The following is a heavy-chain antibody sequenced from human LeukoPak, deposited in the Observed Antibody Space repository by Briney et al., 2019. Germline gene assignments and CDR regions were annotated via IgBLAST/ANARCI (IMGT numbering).Heavy chain of an antibody. V-gene: IGHV1-69*13. Sequence: SVKVSCKASGGSFRDYAISWVRRAPGQGLQWLGGIVPMFGTANYAQLLQGRVTITADESTTTVYMELNSLRSEDTAVYYCARDLAAAGIGEFDSWGQGTLVTVSS. CDR2: IVPMFGTA. CDR1: GGSFRDYA. J-gene: IGHJ4*02. CDR3: ARDLAAAGIGEFDS. D-gene: IGHD6-13*01.